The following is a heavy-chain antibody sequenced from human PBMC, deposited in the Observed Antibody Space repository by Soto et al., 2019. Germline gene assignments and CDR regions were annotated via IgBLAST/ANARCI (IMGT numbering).Heavy chain of an antibody. CDR3: SSGGSSSSPRDTFGI. D-gene: IGHD6-6*01. Sequence: EVQLVESGGDLVQPGGSLRLSCAASGFTFSSYWMHWVRQGPGKGLVWVSRINSDGSGTSYADSVKGRFTISRDNANNTLYLQMDSLRAEDTAVYYCSSGGSSSSPRDTFGIWGQGTMVTVSS. J-gene: IGHJ3*02. V-gene: IGHV3-74*01. CDR2: INSDGSGT. CDR1: GFTFSSYW.